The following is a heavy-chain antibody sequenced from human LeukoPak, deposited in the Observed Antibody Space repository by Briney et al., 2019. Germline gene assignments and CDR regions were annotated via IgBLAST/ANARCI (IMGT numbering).Heavy chain of an antibody. J-gene: IGHJ4*02. Sequence: GGSLRLSCAASGFAVGSNYMNWVRQAPGKGLEWVSILFGSGRTYYADSVKGRFTISRDNSKNTLFHQMNNMRTEDTAIYYCVRVRSSSWYFDLWGQGTLVTVSS. CDR1: GFAVGSNY. CDR3: VRVRSSSWYFDL. V-gene: IGHV3-66*02. CDR2: LFGSGRT. D-gene: IGHD6-13*01.